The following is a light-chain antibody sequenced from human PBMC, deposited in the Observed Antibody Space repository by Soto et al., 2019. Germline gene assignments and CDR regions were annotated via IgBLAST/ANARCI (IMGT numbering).Light chain of an antibody. J-gene: IGKJ4*01. Sequence: EIVMTQSPATLPVSPGERAIFSCRASQSVDSKLAWYQQKLGQAPRLLIYDASTRATGIPARFSGSGSGTEFTLTIRSLQSEDFAIYYCQQYYVWNTFGGGTK. V-gene: IGKV3D-15*01. CDR3: QQYYVWNT. CDR1: QSVDSK. CDR2: DAS.